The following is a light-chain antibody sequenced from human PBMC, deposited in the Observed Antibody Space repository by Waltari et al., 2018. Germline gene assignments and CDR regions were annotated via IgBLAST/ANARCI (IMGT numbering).Light chain of an antibody. CDR2: GAS. CDR3: QQYNNWPT. J-gene: IGKJ3*01. CDR1: QSVSSN. Sequence: EIAMTLSPATLSVSPGERATLSCSASQSVSSNLAWYQQKPGQPPRPLIYGASTRATGIPARFSGSGSGTEFTLTVSSLQSEDCAVYYCQQYNNWPTFGPGTKVEIK. V-gene: IGKV3-15*01.